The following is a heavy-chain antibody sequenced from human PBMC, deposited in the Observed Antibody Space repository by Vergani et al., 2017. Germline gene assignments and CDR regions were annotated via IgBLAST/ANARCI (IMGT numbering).Heavy chain of an antibody. D-gene: IGHD5-24*01. J-gene: IGHJ4*02. Sequence: QAQLQESGPGLVKPSETLSLTCHVFGVSVTDYNCNWIRQPAGKGLEWIGRISISGNTDYNSSLKRRISMSVETSKNQFSLKVNSLTAADTAVYYCARDQRWGHSLGRWGQGTLVTVSS. CDR1: GVSVTDYN. V-gene: IGHV4-4*07. CDR2: ISISGNT. CDR3: ARDQRWGHSLGR.